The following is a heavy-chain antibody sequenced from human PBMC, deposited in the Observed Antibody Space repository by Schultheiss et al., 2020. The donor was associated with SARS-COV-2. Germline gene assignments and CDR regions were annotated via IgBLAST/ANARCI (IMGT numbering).Heavy chain of an antibody. CDR2: ISGSGDHI. Sequence: GGSLRLSCAASGFTFSTYSMNWVRQAPGKGLEWVSSISGSGDHIHYADSVKGRFTISRDNAKNSLYLQMNSLRAEDTAVYYCARDTLYSSSSYDYWGQGTLVTVSS. CDR1: GFTFSTYS. D-gene: IGHD6-6*01. V-gene: IGHV3-21*01. J-gene: IGHJ4*02. CDR3: ARDTLYSSSSYDY.